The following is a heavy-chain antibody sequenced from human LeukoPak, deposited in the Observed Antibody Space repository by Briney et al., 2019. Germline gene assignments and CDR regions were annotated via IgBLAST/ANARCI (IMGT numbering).Heavy chain of an antibody. Sequence: GGSLRLSCAASGFTFDDYAMHRVRPAPGKGLEWVSLISGDGGSTYYAVSVKVRFTISRDNSKNSLYLQMNSLRTEDTALYYCAKDKGYYDFWSGYWPFDYWGQGTLVTVSS. CDR1: GFTFDDYA. J-gene: IGHJ4*02. CDR2: ISGDGGST. CDR3: AKDKGYYDFWSGYWPFDY. V-gene: IGHV3-43*02. D-gene: IGHD3-3*01.